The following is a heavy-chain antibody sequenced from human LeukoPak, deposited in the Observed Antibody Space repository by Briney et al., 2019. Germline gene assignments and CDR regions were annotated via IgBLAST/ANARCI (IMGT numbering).Heavy chain of an antibody. J-gene: IGHJ6*02. CDR2: ISAYNGNT. CDR1: GYTFTSYG. Sequence: ASVKVSCKASGYTFTSYGISWVRQAPGQGLEWMGWISAYNGNTNYAQKLQGRVTMTTDTSTSTAYMELRSLRSDDTAVYYCARDTVGVPIAAGRDYYYYGMDVWGQGTTVTVSS. D-gene: IGHD6-13*01. CDR3: ARDTVGVPIAAGRDYYYYGMDV. V-gene: IGHV1-18*01.